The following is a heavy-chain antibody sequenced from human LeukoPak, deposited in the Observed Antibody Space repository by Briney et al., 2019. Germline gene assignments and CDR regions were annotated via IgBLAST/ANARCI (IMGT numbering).Heavy chain of an antibody. CDR1: GFTFSNYA. CDR2: ISSSGGST. V-gene: IGHV3-23*01. D-gene: IGHD6-6*01. Sequence: QPGGSLRLSCAASGFTFSNYAMSWVRHAPGKGLEWASAISSSGGSTYYADSVKGRFTISRDNSKNTLYLQMNSLRVEDTAVYYCAKHKLPFVYGGQGTLVTVS. J-gene: IGHJ4*02. CDR3: AKHKLPFVY.